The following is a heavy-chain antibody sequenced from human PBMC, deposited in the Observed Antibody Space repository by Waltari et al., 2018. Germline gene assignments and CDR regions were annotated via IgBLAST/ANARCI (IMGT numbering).Heavy chain of an antibody. CDR1: GFTFSDST. Sequence: EVQLEESGGGLVQPGGSLKISCAASGFTFSDSTIYWVRQASGKRLEWVGRIRSKANSYATAYAASVKGRFTISRDDSKNTAYLQMNSLKTEDTAVYYCTSTPLAGYWGQGSLVTVSS. J-gene: IGHJ4*02. V-gene: IGHV3-73*01. CDR2: IRSKANSYAT. D-gene: IGHD3-16*01. CDR3: TSTPLAGY.